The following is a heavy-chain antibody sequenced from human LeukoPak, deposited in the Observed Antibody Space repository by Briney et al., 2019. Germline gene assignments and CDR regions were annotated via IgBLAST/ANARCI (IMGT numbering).Heavy chain of an antibody. CDR3: ARDQTLEGVGATTEAFDI. CDR2: INPSGGST. D-gene: IGHD1-26*01. J-gene: IGHJ3*02. CDR1: GYTFTSYY. Sequence: ASVKVSCKASGYTFTSYYMHWVRQAPGQGLEWMGIINPSGGSTSYAQKFQGRVTMTRDMSTSTVYMELSSLRSEDTAVYYCARDQTLEGVGATTEAFDIWGQRTMVTVSS. V-gene: IGHV1-46*01.